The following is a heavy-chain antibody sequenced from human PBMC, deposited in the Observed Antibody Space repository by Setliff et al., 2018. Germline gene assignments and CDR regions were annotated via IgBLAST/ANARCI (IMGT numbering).Heavy chain of an antibody. CDR2: IYYSGST. Sequence: SETLSLTCTVSGGSISSSSYYWGWIRQPPGKGLEWIGSIYYSGSTYYNPSLKSRVTISVDTSKNQFPLKLSSVTAADTAVYYCATLLANYGSGMDVWGQGTTVTVSS. CDR1: GGSISSSSYY. CDR3: ATLLANYGSGMDV. D-gene: IGHD3-10*01. J-gene: IGHJ6*02. V-gene: IGHV4-39*01.